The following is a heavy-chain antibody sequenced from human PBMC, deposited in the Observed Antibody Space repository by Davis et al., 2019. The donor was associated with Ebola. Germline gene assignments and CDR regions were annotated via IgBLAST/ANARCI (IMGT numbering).Heavy chain of an antibody. J-gene: IGHJ6*02. Sequence: PGGSLRLSCAASGFTFSTYAMHWVRQAPGKGLEWVAVISYDGSNKYYADSVKGRFTISRDTSKNTLYLQMNSLRAEDTAVYYCAKDGDTATYYYYYYGMDVWGQGTTVTVSS. V-gene: IGHV3-30-3*01. CDR2: ISYDGSNK. D-gene: IGHD5-18*01. CDR1: GFTFSTYA. CDR3: AKDGDTATYYYYYYGMDV.